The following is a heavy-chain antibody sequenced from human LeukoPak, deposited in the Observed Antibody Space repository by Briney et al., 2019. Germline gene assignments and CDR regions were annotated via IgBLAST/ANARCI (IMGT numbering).Heavy chain of an antibody. D-gene: IGHD2-15*01. CDR3: AKVGLVVVAANRGEDAFDI. CDR1: GFTFSIYA. V-gene: IGHV3-23*01. J-gene: IGHJ3*02. Sequence: PGGSLRLSCAASGFTFSIYAMSWVPQAPGKGLVCVSDISCSGGNTFYADSVKGGFTIYRANSKNTLYQQMISLRAEDTAVYYCAKVGLVVVAANRGEDAFDIWGQGTMVTVSS. CDR2: ISCSGGNT.